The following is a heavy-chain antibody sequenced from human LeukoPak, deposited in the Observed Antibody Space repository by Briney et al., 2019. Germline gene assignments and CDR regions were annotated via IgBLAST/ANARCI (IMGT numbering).Heavy chain of an antibody. CDR1: GYPFINYY. Sequence: ASVKVSCKASGYPFINYYMHWVRRAPGQGLEWMGIINPSGGSTSYTQTFQGRVTMTRDTSTSTVYMELSSLRSEDTAVYYCARAQAWDSSDPNWFDPWGQGTLVTVSS. V-gene: IGHV1-46*01. J-gene: IGHJ5*02. CDR3: ARAQAWDSSDPNWFDP. CDR2: INPSGGST. D-gene: IGHD6-19*01.